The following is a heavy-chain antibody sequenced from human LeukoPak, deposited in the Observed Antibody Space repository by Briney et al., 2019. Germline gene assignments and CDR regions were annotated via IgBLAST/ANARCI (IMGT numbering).Heavy chain of an antibody. CDR2: IYSGGST. CDR1: GFTVSSNY. V-gene: IGHV3-66*01. J-gene: IGHJ6*02. CDR3: ARIAAAGTYYYYGMDV. Sequence: PGGSLRLSCAASGFTVSSNYMSWVRQAPGKGLEWVSVIYSGGSTYYADSVKGRFTISRDNSKNTLYLQMNSLRAEDTAVYYCARIAAAGTYYYYGMDVWGQGTTVTVSS. D-gene: IGHD6-13*01.